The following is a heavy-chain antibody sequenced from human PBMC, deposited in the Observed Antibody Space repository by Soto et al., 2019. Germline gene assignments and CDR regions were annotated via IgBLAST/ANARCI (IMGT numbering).Heavy chain of an antibody. CDR3: SRDQGLGAGYFAL. J-gene: IGHJ2*01. D-gene: IGHD7-27*01. CDR2: INPKSGGT. V-gene: IGHV1-2*02. Sequence: GASVKVSCKASGYTFTDYFIHWVRQAPGQGLEWMGWINPKSGGTNYAPNFQGRVTMTRDTSTSTAYMELTWLRFDDTAVYYCSRDQGLGAGYFALWGRGTLVTVSS. CDR1: GYTFTDYF.